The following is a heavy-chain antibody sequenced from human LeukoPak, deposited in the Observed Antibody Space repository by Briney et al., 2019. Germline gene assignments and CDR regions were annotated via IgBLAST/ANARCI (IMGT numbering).Heavy chain of an antibody. V-gene: IGHV1-8*03. CDR1: GYTFTGYY. CDR3: ARDRGYSYAKKSSNYYYMDV. CDR2: INPNSGNT. J-gene: IGHJ6*03. D-gene: IGHD5-18*01. Sequence: PWASVKVSCKASGYTFTGYYMHWVRQAPGQGLEWMGWINPNSGNTGYAQKFQGRVTITRNTSISTAYMELSSLRSEDTAVYFCARDRGYSYAKKSSNYYYMDVWGKGTTVTISS.